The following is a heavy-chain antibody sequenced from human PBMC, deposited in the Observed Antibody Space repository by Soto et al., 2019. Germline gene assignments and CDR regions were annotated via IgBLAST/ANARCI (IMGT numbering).Heavy chain of an antibody. Sequence: GSSVKVSCKASVYTFTSYGISWVRQAPGQGLKWMGWISAYNGNTNYAQKLQGRVTMTTDTSTSTAYMELRSLRSDDTAVYYCAIWNYYDSSGYLVYWGQGTLVTVSS. CDR1: VYTFTSYG. CDR2: ISAYNGNT. J-gene: IGHJ4*02. D-gene: IGHD3-22*01. CDR3: AIWNYYDSSGYLVY. V-gene: IGHV1-18*01.